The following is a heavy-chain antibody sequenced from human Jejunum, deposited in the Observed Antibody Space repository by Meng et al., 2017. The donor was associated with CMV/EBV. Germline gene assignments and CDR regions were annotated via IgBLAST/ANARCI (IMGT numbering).Heavy chain of an antibody. CDR2: MSYDGSNK. Sequence: GFTFSKYAMHWVRQAPGKGLEWVTFMSYDGSNKYYVDSVKGRFTISRDNSKNTLYLQMNSLRAEDTAVYYCARESGKAARGVLDYWGQGTLVTVSS. V-gene: IGHV3-30*04. CDR1: GFTFSKYA. CDR3: ARESGKAARGVLDY. J-gene: IGHJ4*02. D-gene: IGHD6-6*01.